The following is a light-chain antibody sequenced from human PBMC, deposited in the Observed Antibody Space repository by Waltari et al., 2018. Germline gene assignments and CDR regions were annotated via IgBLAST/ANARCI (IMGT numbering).Light chain of an antibody. CDR2: DDS. V-gene: IGLV3-21*02. CDR1: NIGSKS. CDR3: QVWDSSSDHWV. J-gene: IGLJ3*02. Sequence: SYVLTQPPSVSLAPGQTARITRGGNNIGSKSVHWYQRKTGQALVVVVYDDSDRPSGVPERFSGSNSGNTATLTISGVEAGDEADDYCQVWDSSSDHWVFGGGTKLTVL.